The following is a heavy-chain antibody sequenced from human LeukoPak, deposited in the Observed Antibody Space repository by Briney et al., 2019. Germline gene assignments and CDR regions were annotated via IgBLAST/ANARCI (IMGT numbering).Heavy chain of an antibody. V-gene: IGHV4-4*07. D-gene: IGHD7-27*01. Sequence: PSETLSLTCTVPGGSLSSYYSSWVRQAAGQGLEWIGRIYTTGSTNYNPSLKRRVTVSLDKSKNQFSLTLASVTAADTAVYFCSRERGRPSGTFSWGPNTFHYGLDLWGQGTTVTVSS. CDR2: IYTTGST. J-gene: IGHJ6*01. CDR3: SRERGRPSGTFSWGPNTFHYGLDL. CDR1: GGSLSSYY.